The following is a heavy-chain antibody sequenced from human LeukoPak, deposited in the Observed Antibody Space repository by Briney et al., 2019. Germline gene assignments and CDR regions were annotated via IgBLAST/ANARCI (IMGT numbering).Heavy chain of an antibody. D-gene: IGHD6-19*01. CDR1: GFTVSSNY. CDR3: ARVVAVAGEVDC. CDR2: IYSGGST. V-gene: IGHV3-53*01. J-gene: IGHJ4*02. Sequence: GGSLRLSCAASGFTVSSNYMSWVRQAPGKGLEWVSVIYSGGSTYYADSVKGRFTISRDNSKNTLYLQMNSLRAEDTAVYYCARVVAVAGEVDCWGQGTLVTVSS.